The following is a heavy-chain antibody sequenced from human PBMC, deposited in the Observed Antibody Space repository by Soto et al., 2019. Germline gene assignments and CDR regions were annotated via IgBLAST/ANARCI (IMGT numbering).Heavy chain of an antibody. V-gene: IGHV3-30-3*01. CDR1: GFTFSSYA. CDR2: ISYDGSNK. Sequence: QVQLVESGGGVVQPGRSLRLSCAASGFTFSSYAMHWVRQAPGKGLEWVAVISYDGSNKYYADSVKGRFTISRDNSKNTLYLQMNSLRAEDTAVYYCARDLGSGWYVTGSWFYYYGMDVWGQGTTVTVSS. CDR3: ARDLGSGWYVTGSWFYYYGMDV. D-gene: IGHD6-19*01. J-gene: IGHJ6*02.